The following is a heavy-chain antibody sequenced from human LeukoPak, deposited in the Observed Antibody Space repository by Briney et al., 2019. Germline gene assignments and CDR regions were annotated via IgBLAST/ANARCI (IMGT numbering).Heavy chain of an antibody. D-gene: IGHD6-13*01. CDR3: AKSLGSAAGLAEYFQH. J-gene: IGHJ1*01. CDR2: ISSSGTST. Sequence: GGSLGLSCAASGFSFSSYVMSWVRQAPGKGLEWVSTISSSGTSTFYADSVKGRFTISRDNSKNTLYLQMNSLRAEDTAVYYCAKSLGSAAGLAEYFQHWGQGTLVTVSS. V-gene: IGHV3-23*01. CDR1: GFSFSSYV.